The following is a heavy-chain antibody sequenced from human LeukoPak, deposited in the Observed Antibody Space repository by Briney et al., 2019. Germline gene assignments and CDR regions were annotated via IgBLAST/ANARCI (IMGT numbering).Heavy chain of an antibody. CDR1: GFTFSSYS. CDR3: ALHWGY. D-gene: IGHD3-16*01. Sequence: GGSLRLSCAASGFTFSSYSMNWVRQAPGKGLEWVSSISGSGGSTYYADSVKGRFTISRDNSKTTLYLQMNSLRAEDTAIYYCALHWGYWGQGTLVTVSS. J-gene: IGHJ4*02. CDR2: ISGSGGST. V-gene: IGHV3-23*01.